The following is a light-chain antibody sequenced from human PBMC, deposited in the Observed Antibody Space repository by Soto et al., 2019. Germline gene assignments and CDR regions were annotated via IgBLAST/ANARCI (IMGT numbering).Light chain of an antibody. CDR3: QQCYGTPWT. Sequence: DIQVTQSPSSLSASVGDRVTITCRASQSSSDHLNWYQQKPGKAPNLRIYTASSWQSGVPSRFNGSVSGTDFNLTICSLKPEDFATFYFQQCYGTPWTCGQGTK. J-gene: IGKJ1*01. V-gene: IGKV1-39*01. CDR1: QSSSDH. CDR2: TAS.